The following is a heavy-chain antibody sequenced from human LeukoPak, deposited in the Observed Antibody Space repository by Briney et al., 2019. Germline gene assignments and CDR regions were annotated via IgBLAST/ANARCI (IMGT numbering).Heavy chain of an antibody. V-gene: IGHV3-11*01. CDR1: GFSFSDYY. CDR2: ISSTGTP. Sequence: PGGSLRLSCAASGFSFSDYYMSWIRQAPGKGLEYVSYISSTGTPYYVDSVKGRFTISRDDAKNSLYLEMSSLRAEDTAVYYCARDRSEIAQGHKDVWGTGTTVTVSS. CDR3: ARDRSEIAQGHKDV. J-gene: IGHJ6*03. D-gene: IGHD2-15*01.